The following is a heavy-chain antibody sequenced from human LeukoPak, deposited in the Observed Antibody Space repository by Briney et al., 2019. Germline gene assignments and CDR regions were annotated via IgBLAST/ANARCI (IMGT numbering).Heavy chain of an antibody. CDR1: GFSFNSYA. CDR3: AKVDIVVVVAASAPFDY. J-gene: IGHJ4*02. V-gene: IGHV3-23*01. D-gene: IGHD2-15*01. Sequence: GGSLRLSCAASGFSFNSYAMSWVRQAPGKGLEWVSAISGSGGSTYYANSVKGRFTISRDNSKNTLYLQMSSLRAEDTAVYYCAKVDIVVVVAASAPFDYWGQGTLVTVSS. CDR2: ISGSGGST.